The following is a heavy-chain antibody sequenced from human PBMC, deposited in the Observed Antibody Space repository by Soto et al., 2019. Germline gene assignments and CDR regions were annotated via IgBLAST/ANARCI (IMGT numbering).Heavy chain of an antibody. Sequence: SETLSLTCTVSGGSISSCYWSWIRQPPGKGLEWIGYIYYSGSTNYNPSLKSRVTISVDTSKNQFSLKLSSVTAADTAVYYCARVKLERRSRWFDPWGQGTLVTVSS. V-gene: IGHV4-59*01. D-gene: IGHD1-1*01. J-gene: IGHJ5*02. CDR2: IYYSGST. CDR1: GGSISSCY. CDR3: ARVKLERRSRWFDP.